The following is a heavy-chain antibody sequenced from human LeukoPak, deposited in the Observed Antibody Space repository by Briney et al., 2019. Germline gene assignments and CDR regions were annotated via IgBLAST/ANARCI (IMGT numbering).Heavy chain of an antibody. V-gene: IGHV4-4*07. J-gene: IGHJ4*02. Sequence: SSETLSLTCTVSGGSISSYYWSWIRQPAGKGLEWIGRIYTSGSTNYNPSLKSRVTMSVDTSKNQFSLKLSSVTAADTAVYYCARVSTLYSGSYFFDYWGQGTLVTVSS. D-gene: IGHD1-26*01. CDR1: GGSISSYY. CDR3: ARVSTLYSGSYFFDY. CDR2: IYTSGST.